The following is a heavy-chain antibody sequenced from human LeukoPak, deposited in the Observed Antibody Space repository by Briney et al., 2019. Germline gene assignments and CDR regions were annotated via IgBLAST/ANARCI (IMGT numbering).Heavy chain of an antibody. CDR2: IYTSGST. CDR1: GGSISSYY. J-gene: IGHJ3*02. V-gene: IGHV4-4*07. D-gene: IGHD3-10*01. CDR3: ARWGFSAARFDAFDI. Sequence: SETLSLTCTVSGGSISSYYWSWIRQPAGKRLEWIGRIYTSGSTNYYPSLKSRVTMSVDTSKNQFSLKLSSVTAADTAVYYCARWGFSAARFDAFDIWGQGTMVTVSS.